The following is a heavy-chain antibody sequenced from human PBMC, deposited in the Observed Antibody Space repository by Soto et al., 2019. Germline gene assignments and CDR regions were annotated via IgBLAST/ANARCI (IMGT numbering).Heavy chain of an antibody. Sequence: EVQLLESGGGLVQPGGSLRLSCAASGFTFSSYAMRWVRQAPGKGLEWVSAISGSGDSTYYADSVKGRFTISRDNSKNTLYLQMNSLRVEDTAIYYCARRGSGSYYDCWGQGTLVTVSS. CDR2: ISGSGDST. V-gene: IGHV3-23*01. CDR1: GFTFSSYA. D-gene: IGHD1-26*01. J-gene: IGHJ4*02. CDR3: ARRGSGSYYDC.